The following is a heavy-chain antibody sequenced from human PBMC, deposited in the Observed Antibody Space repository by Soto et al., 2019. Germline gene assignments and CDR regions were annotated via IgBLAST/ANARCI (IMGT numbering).Heavy chain of an antibody. V-gene: IGHV4-59*08. CDR1: GGSISSYY. J-gene: IGHJ4*02. CDR3: ARHPTVTEYYFDY. CDR2: IYYSGST. Sequence: QVQLQESGSGLVKPSETLSLTCTVSGGSISSYYWSWLRQPPGQGLEWIGYIYYSGSTNYNPSLKSRVTISVATSKNQFSLKLSSVTAADTAVYYCARHPTVTEYYFDYWGQGTLVTVSS. D-gene: IGHD4-17*01.